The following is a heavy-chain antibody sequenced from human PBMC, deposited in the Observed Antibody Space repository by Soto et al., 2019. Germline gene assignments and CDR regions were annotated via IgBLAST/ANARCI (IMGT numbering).Heavy chain of an antibody. J-gene: IGHJ5*02. CDR2: IAYDASNR. V-gene: IGHV3-30*04. D-gene: IGHD1-1*01. CDR3: ARDLQAGTDNVNWFAP. CDR1: GFSISRSA. Sequence: QVQLVESGGGVVQPGRSLRLSCAASGFSISRSAMHWVRQAPGKGLEWVAVIAYDASNRWYADSAKGRFTISRDNSKNTVYLEMSSLRGEDTAVYYCARDLQAGTDNVNWFAPWGQGTLVTVSS.